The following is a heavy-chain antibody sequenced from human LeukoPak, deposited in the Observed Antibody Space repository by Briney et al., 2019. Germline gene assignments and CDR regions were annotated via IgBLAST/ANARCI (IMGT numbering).Heavy chain of an antibody. J-gene: IGHJ4*02. CDR3: ARADGDYVDY. Sequence: SETLSLTCTVSGVSVSSHYWSWIRQPPGKGLEWIGYIYYSGGTNYNPSLKSRVTMSVDTSKNQFSLKLSSVTAADTAVYYCARADGDYVDYWGQGTLVTVSS. CDR1: GVSVSSHY. CDR2: IYYSGGT. D-gene: IGHD4-17*01. V-gene: IGHV4-59*02.